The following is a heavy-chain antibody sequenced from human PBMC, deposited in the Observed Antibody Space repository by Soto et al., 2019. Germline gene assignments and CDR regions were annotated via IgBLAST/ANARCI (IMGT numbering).Heavy chain of an antibody. CDR2: FDPEDGET. CDR1: GYTLTELS. Sequence: QVQLVQSGAEVKKPGASVKVSCKVSGYTLTELSMHWVRQAPGKGLEWMGGFDPEDGETIYAQKFQGRVTMTEDTSTDKAYMELSRLRSEETAVYYCATPPRTIFGGKLGAGFDYWGQGTLVTVSS. V-gene: IGHV1-24*01. D-gene: IGHD3-3*01. J-gene: IGHJ4*02. CDR3: ATPPRTIFGGKLGAGFDY.